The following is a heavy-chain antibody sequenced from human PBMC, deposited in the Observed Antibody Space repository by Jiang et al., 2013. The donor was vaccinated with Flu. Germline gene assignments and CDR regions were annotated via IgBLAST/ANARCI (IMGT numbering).Heavy chain of an antibody. CDR2: INPSGGST. V-gene: IGHV1-46*01. Sequence: GAEVKKPGASVKVSCKASGYTFTSYYMHWVRQAPGQGLEWMGIINPSGGSTSYAQKFQGRVTMTRDTSTSTVYMELSSLRSEDTAVYYCARTRRIAAAGIPNNWFDPWGQGTLVTVSS. CDR3: ARTRRIAAAGIPNNWFDP. J-gene: IGHJ5*02. D-gene: IGHD6-13*01. CDR1: GYTFTSYY.